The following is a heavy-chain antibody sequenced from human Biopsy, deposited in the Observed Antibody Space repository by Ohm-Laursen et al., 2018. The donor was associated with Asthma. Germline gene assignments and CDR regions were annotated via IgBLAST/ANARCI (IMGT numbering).Heavy chain of an antibody. Sequence: SLRLSCAASGFTVSTNGMSWVRQPPGKGLEGVSVIYSGGTSHTADSVRGRFTISRDYSKNTLYLQMHSLRAEDTAVYYCARGDSSNWSHYYFDYWGQGTLVTVSS. D-gene: IGHD3-22*01. CDR3: ARGDSSNWSHYYFDY. CDR1: GFTVSTNG. CDR2: IYSGGTS. V-gene: IGHV3-53*01. J-gene: IGHJ4*02.